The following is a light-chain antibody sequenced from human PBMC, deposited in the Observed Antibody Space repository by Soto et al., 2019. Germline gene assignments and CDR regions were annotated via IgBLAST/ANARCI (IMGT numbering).Light chain of an antibody. V-gene: IGLV1-40*01. Sequence: QSVLTQPPSVSGAPGQSVTISCTGSSSNIGAGSDVHWYQQLPGTAPKLLIYDNTNRPSGVPDRLSGSKSGTSASLAITGLQAEDEADYYCQSYDSGLRGYVFGTGTKLIVL. CDR2: DNT. J-gene: IGLJ1*01. CDR1: SSNIGAGSD. CDR3: QSYDSGLRGYV.